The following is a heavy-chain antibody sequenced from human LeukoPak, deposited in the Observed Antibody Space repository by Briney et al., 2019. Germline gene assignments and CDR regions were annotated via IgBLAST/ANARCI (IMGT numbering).Heavy chain of an antibody. Sequence: PSETLSLTCTVSGGSISSYYWNWIRQPPGKRLEWIGYIYYSGSTNYNPSLKSRVTISVDTSKNRFSLKLSSVTAADTAVYYCARDDRFLIGYYEEGYFDYWGQGTLVTVSS. D-gene: IGHD3-9*01. V-gene: IGHV4-59*01. CDR2: IYYSGST. J-gene: IGHJ4*02. CDR3: ARDDRFLIGYYEEGYFDY. CDR1: GGSISSYY.